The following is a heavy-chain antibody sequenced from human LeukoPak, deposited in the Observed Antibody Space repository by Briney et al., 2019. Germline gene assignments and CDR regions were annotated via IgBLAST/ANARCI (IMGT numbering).Heavy chain of an antibody. J-gene: IGHJ6*03. Sequence: GGSLTLSCAASGFAFHDYARHWVRQPPGKGLEWVSLINWDASRTYYADSVKGRFTISRDNAKNSLFLQMNSLRAEDTAVYYCARVLRYCSGGNCYSGGLGYMDVWGKGTTVTISS. V-gene: IGHV3-43D*04. CDR1: GFAFHDYA. CDR2: INWDASRT. D-gene: IGHD2-15*01. CDR3: ARVLRYCSGGNCYSGGLGYMDV.